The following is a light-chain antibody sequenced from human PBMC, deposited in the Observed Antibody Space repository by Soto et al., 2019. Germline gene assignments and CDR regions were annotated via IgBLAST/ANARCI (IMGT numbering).Light chain of an antibody. CDR1: SSDVGGYKY. Sequence: QSALAQPASVSGSPGQSITISCTGTSSDVGGYKYVSWYQQHPGKAPKLMIFEVSSRPSGVSNRFSGSKSGNTASLTISGLQAEDGADYYCSSYTSSSPCVFGTGTKLTV. CDR2: EVS. CDR3: SSYTSSSPCV. V-gene: IGLV2-14*01. J-gene: IGLJ1*01.